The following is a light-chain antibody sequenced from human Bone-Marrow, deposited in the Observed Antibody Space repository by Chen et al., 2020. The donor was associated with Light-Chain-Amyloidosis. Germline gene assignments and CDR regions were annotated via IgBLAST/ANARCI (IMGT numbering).Light chain of an antibody. CDR2: DDS. V-gene: IGLV3-21*02. J-gene: IGLJ3*02. Sequence: SYVLTQPSSVSVAPGQTATFACGGNNIGSTSVHCYQQSPGQAPLLVVYDDSDRPSGIPERLSGSNSGNTATLTISRVEAGDEADYYCQVWDRSSDRPVFGGGTKLTVL. CDR3: QVWDRSSDRPV. CDR1: NIGSTS.